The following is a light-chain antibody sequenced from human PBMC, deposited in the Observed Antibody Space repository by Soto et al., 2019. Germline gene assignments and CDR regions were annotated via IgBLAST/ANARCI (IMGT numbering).Light chain of an antibody. CDR3: QQYNSYAWT. J-gene: IGKJ1*01. CDR2: DAS. CDR1: QSISSW. Sequence: DIQMTQSPSTLSASVGARAPITCRASQSISSWLAWYQQKPGKAPKLLIYDASSLESGVPSRFSGSGSGTEFTLTISSLQPDDFATYYCQQYNSYAWTFGQGTKVDI. V-gene: IGKV1-5*01.